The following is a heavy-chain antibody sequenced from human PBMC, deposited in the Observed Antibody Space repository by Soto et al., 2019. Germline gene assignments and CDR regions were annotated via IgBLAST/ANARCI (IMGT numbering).Heavy chain of an antibody. CDR2: ISGSGGST. V-gene: IGHV3-23*01. CDR1: GFTFSSYA. J-gene: IGHJ4*02. CDR3: AKSHEFGVVILYYFDY. D-gene: IGHD3-3*01. Sequence: LRLSCAASGFTFSSYAMSWVRQAPGKGLEWVSAISGSGGSTYYADSVKGRFTISRDNSKNTLYLQMNSLRAEDTAVYYCAKSHEFGVVILYYFDYWGQGTLVTVSS.